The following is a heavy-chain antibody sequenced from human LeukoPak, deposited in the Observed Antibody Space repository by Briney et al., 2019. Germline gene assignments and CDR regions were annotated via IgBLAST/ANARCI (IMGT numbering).Heavy chain of an antibody. V-gene: IGHV3-48*01. CDR1: GFTFSSFG. J-gene: IGHJ5*02. Sequence: GGSLRLSCAASGFTFSSFGMNWVRQAPGKGLEWVSYISSSSSTIYYADSVKGRFTISRDNAKNSLYLQMNSLRAEDTAVYYCARLSGSYWGWFDPWGQGTLVTVSS. CDR3: ARLSGSYWGWFDP. D-gene: IGHD1-26*01. CDR2: ISSSSSTI.